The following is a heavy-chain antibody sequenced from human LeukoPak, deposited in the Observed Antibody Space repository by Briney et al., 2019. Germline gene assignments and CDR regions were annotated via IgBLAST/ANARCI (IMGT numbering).Heavy chain of an antibody. V-gene: IGHV3-20*04. D-gene: IGHD5-18*01. CDR2: INWNGGST. CDR1: GFTFDDYG. J-gene: IGHJ4*02. Sequence: GGSLRLSCAASGFTFDDYGMSWVRQAPGKGLEWVSGINWNGGSTGYADSVKGRFTISRDNAKNSLYLQMNSLRAEDTALYYCARDPGGYSYGYTFDYWGQGTLVTVSS. CDR3: ARDPGGYSYGYTFDY.